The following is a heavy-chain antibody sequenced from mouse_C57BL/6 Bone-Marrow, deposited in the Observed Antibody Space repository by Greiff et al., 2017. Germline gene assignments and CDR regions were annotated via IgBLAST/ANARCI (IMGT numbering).Heavy chain of an antibody. CDR2: IYPGSGST. D-gene: IGHD1-1*01. V-gene: IGHV1-55*01. CDR3: ERPHYYGSSPYWDFDV. CDR1: GYTFTSYW. J-gene: IGHJ1*03. Sequence: QVQLQQSGAELVKPGASVKMSCKASGYTFTSYWITWVKQRPGQGLEWIGDIYPGSGSTNYNEKFKSKATLTVDTSSSTAYMQLSSLTSEDSAVYYCERPHYYGSSPYWDFDVWGTGTTVTVSS.